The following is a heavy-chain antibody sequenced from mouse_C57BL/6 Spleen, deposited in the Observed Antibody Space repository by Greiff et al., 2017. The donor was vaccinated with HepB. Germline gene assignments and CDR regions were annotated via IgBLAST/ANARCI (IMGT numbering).Heavy chain of an antibody. CDR3: ARRGPLTGTYAMDY. CDR2: IHPNSGST. CDR1: GYTFTSYW. J-gene: IGHJ4*01. V-gene: IGHV1-64*01. Sequence: QVQLKQPGAELVKPGASVKLSCKASGYTFTSYWMHWVKQRPGQGLEWIGMIHPNSGSTNYNEKFKSKATLTVDKSSSTAYMQLSSLTSEDSAVYYCARRGPLTGTYAMDYWGQGTSVTVSS. D-gene: IGHD4-1*01.